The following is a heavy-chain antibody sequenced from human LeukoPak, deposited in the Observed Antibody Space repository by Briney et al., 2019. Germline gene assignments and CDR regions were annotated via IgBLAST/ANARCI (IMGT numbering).Heavy chain of an antibody. CDR2: IYPGDSDT. D-gene: IGHD2-21*02. V-gene: IGHV5-51*01. J-gene: IGHJ4*02. CDR3: ARATVVTAIVGSFDY. Sequence: SGESLKISCKGSGYSFTSYWIGWVRQMPGKGLEWMGIIYPGDSDTRYSPSFQGQVTISADKSIITAYLQWSSLKASDTAMYYCARATVVTAIVGSFDYWGQGTLVTVSS. CDR1: GYSFTSYW.